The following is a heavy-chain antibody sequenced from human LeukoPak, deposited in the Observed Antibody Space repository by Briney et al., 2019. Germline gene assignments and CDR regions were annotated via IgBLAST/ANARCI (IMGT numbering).Heavy chain of an antibody. D-gene: IGHD3-3*01. CDR3: ARDRGTIFGSYYYYYGMDV. J-gene: IGHJ6*02. Sequence: GGSLRLSCAASGFTFSSYWMSWVRQAPGKGLEWVANIKQDGSEKYYVDSVKGRFTISRDNAKNSLYPQMNSLRAEDTAVYYCARDRGTIFGSYYYYYGMDVWGQGTTVTVSS. V-gene: IGHV3-7*01. CDR1: GFTFSSYW. CDR2: IKQDGSEK.